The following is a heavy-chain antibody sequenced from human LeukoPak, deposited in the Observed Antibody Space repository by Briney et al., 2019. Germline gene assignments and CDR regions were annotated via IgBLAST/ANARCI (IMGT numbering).Heavy chain of an antibody. J-gene: IGHJ4*02. CDR3: GKDRGFGQFLWGNDY. V-gene: IGHV3-30*01. Sequence: GRSLRLSCAASGFTFSDYAMHWVRQAPGKGLEWVAVISYDGSNKNYGDSVKGRFTISRDNSKSTLYLQMNSLRAEDTALYYCGKDRGFGQFLWGNDYWGQGTLVTVSS. D-gene: IGHD3-10*01. CDR2: ISYDGSNK. CDR1: GFTFSDYA.